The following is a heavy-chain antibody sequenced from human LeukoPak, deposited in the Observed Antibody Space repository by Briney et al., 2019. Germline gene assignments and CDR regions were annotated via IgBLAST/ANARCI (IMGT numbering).Heavy chain of an antibody. Sequence: SETLSLTCAVYGGSFSGYYWSWIRQPPGKGLEWIGEINHSGSTNYNPSLKSRVTISVDTSKNQFSLKLSSVTAADTAVYYCARGWPTPYYYGMDVWGQGTTVTVSS. V-gene: IGHV4-34*01. CDR2: INHSGST. D-gene: IGHD5-12*01. J-gene: IGHJ6*02. CDR3: ARGWPTPYYYGMDV. CDR1: GGSFSGYY.